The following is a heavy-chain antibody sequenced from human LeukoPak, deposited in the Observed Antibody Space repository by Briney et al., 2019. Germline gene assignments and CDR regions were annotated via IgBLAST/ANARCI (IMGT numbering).Heavy chain of an antibody. D-gene: IGHD2-15*01. J-gene: IGHJ4*02. CDR1: GFIFSSYG. Sequence: GGTLRLSCAASGFIFSSYGMSWVRQAPGKGLEWVSAISGSGGSTYYADSVKGRFTISRDNSKNTLYLQMNSLRAEDTAVYYCAKDNCSGGSCFYFDYWGQGTLVTVSS. V-gene: IGHV3-23*01. CDR3: AKDNCSGGSCFYFDY. CDR2: ISGSGGST.